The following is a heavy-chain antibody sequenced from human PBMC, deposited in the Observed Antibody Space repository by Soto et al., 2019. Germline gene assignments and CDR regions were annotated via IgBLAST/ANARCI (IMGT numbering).Heavy chain of an antibody. V-gene: IGHV3-72*01. CDR2: SRNKANSYTT. D-gene: IGHD2-8*01. CDR1: GFTFSDHY. Sequence: EVQLVESRGGLVQPGGSLRLSCAASGFTFSDHYMDWVRQAPGKGLEWVGRSRNKANSYTTEYAASVKGRFTVSRDHSRNSLDLQMNSLETEDTAVYYCGRRAEANGRLENDYWGQGTLVTVSS. CDR3: GRRAEANGRLENDY. J-gene: IGHJ4*02.